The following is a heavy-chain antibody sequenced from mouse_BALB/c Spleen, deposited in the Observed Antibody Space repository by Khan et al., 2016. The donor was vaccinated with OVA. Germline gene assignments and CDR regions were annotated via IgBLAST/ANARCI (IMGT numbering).Heavy chain of an antibody. J-gene: IGHJ1*01. CDR1: GFPFSTYA. CDR3: ARPPITTVVATSYWFFDV. CDR2: IISGGSYT. V-gene: IGHV5-9-3*01. Sequence: EVELVESGGGLLKPGGSLKLSCAASGFPFSTYAMSWVRQTPGKRLDWVATIISGGSYTYNPDSVKGRFTISKDNAKNTLYLQMSSLRSEDTAMYYCARPPITTVVATSYWFFDVWGAGTTVTVSS. D-gene: IGHD1-1*01.